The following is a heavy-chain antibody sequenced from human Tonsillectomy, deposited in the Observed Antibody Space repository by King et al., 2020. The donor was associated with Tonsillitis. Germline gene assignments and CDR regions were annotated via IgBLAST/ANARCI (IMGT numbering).Heavy chain of an antibody. CDR1: GYSISSGYY. V-gene: IGHV4-38-2*01. CDR2: IYHSGST. D-gene: IGHD3-22*01. J-gene: IGHJ5*02. CDR3: ARRHYYDSSGISPYNWFDP. Sequence: QLQESGPGLVKPSETLSLTCAVSGYSISSGYYWGWIRQPPGKGLEWIGSIYHSGSTYYNPSLKSRVTISVDTSKNQFSLMLSSVTAADTAVYYCARRHYYDSSGISPYNWFDPWGQGTLVTVSS.